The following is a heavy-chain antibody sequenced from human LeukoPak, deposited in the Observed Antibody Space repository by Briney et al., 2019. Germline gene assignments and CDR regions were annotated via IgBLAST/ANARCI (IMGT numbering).Heavy chain of an antibody. D-gene: IGHD6-19*01. Sequence: SVKASCKASGGTFSSYAISWVRQAPGQGLEWTGRIIPIFGTANYAQKFQGRVTITTDESTSTAYMELSSLRSEDTAVYYCARDAHSSGWYGSSYDYWGQGTLVTVSS. CDR2: IIPIFGTA. V-gene: IGHV1-69*05. CDR3: ARDAHSSGWYGSSYDY. J-gene: IGHJ4*02. CDR1: GGTFSSYA.